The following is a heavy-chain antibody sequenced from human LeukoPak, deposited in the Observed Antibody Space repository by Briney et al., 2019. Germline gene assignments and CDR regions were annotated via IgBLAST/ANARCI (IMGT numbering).Heavy chain of an antibody. CDR2: VSGSGGST. J-gene: IGHJ6*02. V-gene: IGHV3-23*01. CDR3: AKGHYCTNGVCYDYYYYGMDV. Sequence: PGGSLRLPCAASGFTFSSYAMSWVRQAPGKGLEWVSAVSGSGGSTYYAGSVKGRFTISRDNSKNTLYLQMNSLRAEDTAVYYCAKGHYCTNGVCYDYYYYGMDVWGQGTTVTVSS. CDR1: GFTFSSYA. D-gene: IGHD2-8*01.